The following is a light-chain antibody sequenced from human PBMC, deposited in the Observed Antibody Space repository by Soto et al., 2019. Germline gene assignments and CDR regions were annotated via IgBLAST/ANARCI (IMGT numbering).Light chain of an antibody. CDR1: QTVLYSSNNKNH. J-gene: IGKJ1*01. CDR2: WAS. Sequence: DIVMTQSPDSLSVSLGERATINCKSSQTVLYSSNNKNHLVWYQQRPGQPPKLLFSWASTRESGVPDRFSASGSGTDFTLSIGSLQAEDVAVYYCQQYYSTPRTFGQGTKVDIK. CDR3: QQYYSTPRT. V-gene: IGKV4-1*01.